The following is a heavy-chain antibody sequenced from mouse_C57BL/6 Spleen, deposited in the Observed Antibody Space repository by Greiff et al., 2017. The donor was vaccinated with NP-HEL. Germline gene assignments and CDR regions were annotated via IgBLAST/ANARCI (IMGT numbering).Heavy chain of an antibody. V-gene: IGHV3-6*01. Sequence: DVKLQESGPGLVKPSQSLSLTCSVTGYSITSGYYWNWIRQFPGNKLEWMGYISYDGSNNYNPSLKNRISITRDTSKNQFFLKLNSVTTEDTATYYCAGVEDFDYWGQGTTLTVSS. J-gene: IGHJ2*01. CDR3: AGVEDFDY. D-gene: IGHD1-1*02. CDR1: GYSITSGYY. CDR2: ISYDGSN.